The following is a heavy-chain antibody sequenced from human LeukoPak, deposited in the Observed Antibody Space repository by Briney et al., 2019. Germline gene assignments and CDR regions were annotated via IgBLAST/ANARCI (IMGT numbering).Heavy chain of an antibody. D-gene: IGHD2-2*01. CDR1: GFTFSSYS. V-gene: IGHV3-48*01. CDR2: ISSSSSAI. J-gene: IGHJ4*02. CDR3: ARDLGYCSSTSCYGEGFDY. Sequence: PGGSLRLSCAASGFTFSSYSMNWVRQAPGKGLEWVSYISSSSSAIYYADSVKGRFTISRDNAKNSLYLQMNSLRAEDTAVYYCARDLGYCSSTSCYGEGFDYWGQGTLVTVSS.